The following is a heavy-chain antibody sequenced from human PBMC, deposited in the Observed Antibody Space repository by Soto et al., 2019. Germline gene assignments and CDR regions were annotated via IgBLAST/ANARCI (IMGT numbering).Heavy chain of an antibody. CDR1: GFTLSNNY. J-gene: IGHJ4*02. V-gene: IGHV3-66*01. Sequence: EVQLAESGGGLVQPGGSLRLSCAASGFTLSNNYMNWVRQAPGKGLEWVSLIYTGGSTYYADSVKGRFMISRDNSKNTLYLQMNSLRAEDTAVYYCARDSYMGYWGQGTLVIVSS. CDR3: ARDSYMGY. CDR2: IYTGGST. D-gene: IGHD2-2*02.